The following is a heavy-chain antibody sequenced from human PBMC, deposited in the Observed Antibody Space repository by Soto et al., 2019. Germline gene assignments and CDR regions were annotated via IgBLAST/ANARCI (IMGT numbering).Heavy chain of an antibody. Sequence: PGGSLRLSCAASGFTFSSYAMHWVRQAPGKGLEWVAVISYDGSNKYYADSVKGRFTISRDNSKNTLYLQMNSLRAEDTAVYYCARSWNYVGGFDYWGQGTLVTVS. J-gene: IGHJ4*02. CDR3: ARSWNYVGGFDY. D-gene: IGHD1-7*01. CDR2: ISYDGSNK. CDR1: GFTFSSYA. V-gene: IGHV3-30-3*01.